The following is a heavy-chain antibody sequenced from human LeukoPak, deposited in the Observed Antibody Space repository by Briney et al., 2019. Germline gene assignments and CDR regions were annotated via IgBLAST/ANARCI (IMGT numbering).Heavy chain of an antibody. CDR2: IYTSGST. J-gene: IGHJ5*02. V-gene: IGHV4-61*02. CDR1: GGSISSGRYY. CDR3: ARDIAYCGGDCYVQFDP. Sequence: SETLSLTCTVSGGSISSGRYYWSWIRQPAGKGLEWVGRIYTSGSTNYNPSLKSRVTISVDTSKNQFSLKLSSVTAADTAVYYCARDIAYCGGDCYVQFDPWGQGTLVTVSS. D-gene: IGHD2-21*02.